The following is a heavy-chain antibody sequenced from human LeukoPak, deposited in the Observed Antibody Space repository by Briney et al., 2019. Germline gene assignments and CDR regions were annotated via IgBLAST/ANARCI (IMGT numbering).Heavy chain of an antibody. CDR3: ATDSMYSSGWYAIDY. CDR1: GYTLTELS. CDR2: FDPEDGET. Sequence: ASVKASCKVSGYTLTELSMHWVRQAPGKGLEWMGGFDPEDGETIYAQKFQGRVTMTEDTSTDTAYMELSSLRSEGTAVYYCATDSMYSSGWYAIDYWGQGTLVTVSS. V-gene: IGHV1-24*01. J-gene: IGHJ4*02. D-gene: IGHD6-19*01.